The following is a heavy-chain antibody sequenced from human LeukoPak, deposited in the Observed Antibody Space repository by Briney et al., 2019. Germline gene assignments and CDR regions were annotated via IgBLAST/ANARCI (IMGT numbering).Heavy chain of an antibody. V-gene: IGHV1-18*01. CDR1: GYTFTSYG. CDR3: AGDLPVYYGSGSSHFDY. J-gene: IGHJ4*02. D-gene: IGHD3-10*01. CDR2: ISAYNGNT. Sequence: GASVKVSCKASGYTFTSYGISWVRQAPGQGLEWMGWISAYNGNTNYAQKLQGRVTMTTDTSTSTAYMELRSLRSDDTAVYYCAGDLPVYYGSGSSHFDYWGQGTLVTVSS.